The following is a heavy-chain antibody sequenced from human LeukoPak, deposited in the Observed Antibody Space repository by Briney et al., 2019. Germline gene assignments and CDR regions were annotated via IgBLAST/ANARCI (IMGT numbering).Heavy chain of an antibody. D-gene: IGHD3-9*01. V-gene: IGHV5-51*01. CDR3: GTQDGNFHWDS. CDR1: EYIFSTHW. CDR2: IYLRDFHI. Sequence: GESLKISCKASEYIFSTHWIGWVRQMPGKGLEWMGIIYLRDFHIKYSPSFQGQVTISADRSINSAHLQWSSLKASDSAIYCTGTQDGNFHWDSWGQGTLVTVSS. J-gene: IGHJ4*02.